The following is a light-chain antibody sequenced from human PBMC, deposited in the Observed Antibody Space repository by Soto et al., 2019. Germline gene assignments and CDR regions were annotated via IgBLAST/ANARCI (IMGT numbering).Light chain of an antibody. J-gene: IGKJ4*02. CDR1: HSLVYTDGNTY. V-gene: IGKV2-30*01. CDR2: KVS. Sequence: DAVTAQSAVWLPVTLGQRACVFCRSSHSLVYTDGNTYASWFQQRPGQSPRRLIYKVSHRVSGVQESFSGSGSGNDFTLNSSRVEAEDVGFYYCMQATPWPRAFGGGTKVDIK. CDR3: MQATPWPRA.